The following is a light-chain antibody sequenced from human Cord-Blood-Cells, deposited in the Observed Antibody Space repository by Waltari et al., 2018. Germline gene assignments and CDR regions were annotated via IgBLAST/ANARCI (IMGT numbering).Light chain of an antibody. J-gene: IGKJ5*01. CDR1: QSVSSSY. Sequence: IVLTQSPGTLSLSPGERAALSSRASQSVSSSYLAWYQQKPGQAPRLLIYGASSRATGIPDRFSGSGSGTDFTLTISRLEPEDFAVYYCQQYGSSITFGQGTRLEIK. CDR2: GAS. V-gene: IGKV3-20*01. CDR3: QQYGSSIT.